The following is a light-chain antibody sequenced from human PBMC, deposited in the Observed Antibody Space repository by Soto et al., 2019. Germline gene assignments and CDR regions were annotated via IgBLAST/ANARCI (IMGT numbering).Light chain of an antibody. V-gene: IGLV1-44*01. CDR1: SSNIGGNT. J-gene: IGLJ2*01. CDR2: STD. Sequence: QSVLTQPPSASGTPGQRVIISCSGSSSNIGGNTVHWYQQLPGTAPKLLIYSTDQRPAGVPDRFSGSKSGTSASLAISGLQSEDEGDYYCAAWDDSLNGFVVFGGGTKVTVL. CDR3: AAWDDSLNGFVV.